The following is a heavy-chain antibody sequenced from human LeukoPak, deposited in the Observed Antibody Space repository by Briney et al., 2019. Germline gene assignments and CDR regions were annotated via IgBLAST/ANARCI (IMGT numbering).Heavy chain of an antibody. J-gene: IGHJ4*02. D-gene: IGHD2/OR15-2a*01. V-gene: IGHV1-24*01. CDR2: FDPEDVET. CDR3: ATDFYRGRQFDY. Sequence: ASVQVSCKVSGNTFTDLSMNWVRQAPGKGLEWMGGFDPEDVETIYAQKFQGRVTMTEDTSTATAYMDLSSLRPDDTAVYYCATDFYRGRQFDYWGQGTLVTVSS. CDR1: GNTFTDLS.